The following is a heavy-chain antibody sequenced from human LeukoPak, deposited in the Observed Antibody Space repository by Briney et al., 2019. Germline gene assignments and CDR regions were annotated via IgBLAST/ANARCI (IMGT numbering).Heavy chain of an antibody. CDR1: GGSISSGDYY. V-gene: IGHV4-30-4*01. CDR2: IYYSGST. J-gene: IGHJ4*02. CDR3: ARDLLNEGNHLDY. D-gene: IGHD4-23*01. Sequence: SETLSLTCTVSGGSISSGDYYWSWIRQPPGKGLEWIGYIYYSGSTYYNPSLRSRVTISVDTSKNQFSLKLSSVTAADTAVYYCARDLLNEGNHLDYWGQGTLVTVSS.